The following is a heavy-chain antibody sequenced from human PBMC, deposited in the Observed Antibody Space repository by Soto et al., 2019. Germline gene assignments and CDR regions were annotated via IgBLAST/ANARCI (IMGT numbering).Heavy chain of an antibody. D-gene: IGHD3-16*01. J-gene: IGHJ4*02. CDR3: ASDPYLGDHQY. CDR2: LSAYSGKT. Sequence: QVQLVQSGGEVKKPGASVKVSCKTSGYTFTTYGISWVRQAPGQGLEWVGWLSAYSGKTHYAQKFQGKVTMTTDTSTNTAYLELRSLRSDDTAVYYCASDPYLGDHQYWGQGTLVTVSS. CDR1: GYTFTTYG. V-gene: IGHV1-18*01.